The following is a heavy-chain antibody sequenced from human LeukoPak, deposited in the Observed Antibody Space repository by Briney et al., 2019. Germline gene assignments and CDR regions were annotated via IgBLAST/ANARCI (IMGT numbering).Heavy chain of an antibody. D-gene: IGHD2-2*03. CDR3: LDGLDKREFDY. CDR1: GYTFTSYY. V-gene: IGHV1-46*01. J-gene: IGHJ4*02. CDR2: INPSGGST. Sequence: ASVKVSCKASGYTFTSYYMHWVRQAPGQGLEWMGIINPSGGSTSYAQKFQGRVTMTRDTSTSTVYMELSSLRSEDAAVYYCLDGLDKREFDYWGQGTLVTVSS.